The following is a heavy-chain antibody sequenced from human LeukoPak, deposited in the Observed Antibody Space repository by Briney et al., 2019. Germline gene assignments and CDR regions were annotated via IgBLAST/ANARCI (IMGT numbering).Heavy chain of an antibody. V-gene: IGHV4-61*02. CDR3: ARAPPWFDP. Sequence: SQTLPLTCTVSGGSISSGSYYWSWNRQPAGKGLEWIGRIYTSGSTNYNPSLKSRVTISVDTSKNQFSLKLSSVTAADTAVYYCARAPPWFDPWGQGTLVTVSS. J-gene: IGHJ5*02. CDR2: IYTSGST. CDR1: GGSISSGSYY.